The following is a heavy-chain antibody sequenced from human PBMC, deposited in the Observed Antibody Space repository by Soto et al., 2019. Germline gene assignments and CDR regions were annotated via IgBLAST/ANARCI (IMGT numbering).Heavy chain of an antibody. CDR2: ISGSGGST. CDR3: AKGYCTNGVCSYYYYYGMDV. J-gene: IGHJ6*02. Sequence: PGGSLRLSCAASGFTFSIYAMSWVRHAPGKGLEWVSAISGSGGSTYYADTVKGRFTISRDNSKNTLYLQMNSLRAEDTAVYYCAKGYCTNGVCSYYYYYGMDVWGQGTTVTVSS. D-gene: IGHD2-8*01. CDR1: GFTFSIYA. V-gene: IGHV3-23*01.